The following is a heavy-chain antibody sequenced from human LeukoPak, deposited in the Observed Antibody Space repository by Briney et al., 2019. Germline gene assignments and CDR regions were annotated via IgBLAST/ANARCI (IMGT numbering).Heavy chain of an antibody. V-gene: IGHV3-74*03. Sequence: GGSLRLSCTASGFTFSNYWMHWVRQGPGQGLVWVSGISNDGGGTTYADSVRGRFTTSRDNAKNTLYLQMNSLGVEDTAVYYCVRDLNYTPDYWGQGTLVTVSS. J-gene: IGHJ4*02. CDR1: GFTFSNYW. CDR3: VRDLNYTPDY. D-gene: IGHD2-2*02. CDR2: ISNDGGGT.